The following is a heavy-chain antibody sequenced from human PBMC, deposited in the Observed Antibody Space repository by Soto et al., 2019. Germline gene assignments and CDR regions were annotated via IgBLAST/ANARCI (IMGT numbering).Heavy chain of an antibody. CDR2: ISYDGSNK. J-gene: IGHJ6*02. Sequence: GGSLRLSCAASGFTFSSYAMHWVRQAPGKGLEWVAVISYDGSNKYYADSVKGRFTISRDNSKNTLYLQMNSLRAEDTAVYYCARVIRGVDGYNRRDYYYYGMDVWGQGTTVTVSS. V-gene: IGHV3-30-3*01. CDR1: GFTFSSYA. CDR3: ARVIRGVDGYNRRDYYYYGMDV. D-gene: IGHD5-12*01.